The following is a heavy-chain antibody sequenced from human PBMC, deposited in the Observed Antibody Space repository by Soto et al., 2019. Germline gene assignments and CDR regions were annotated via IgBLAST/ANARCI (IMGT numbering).Heavy chain of an antibody. D-gene: IGHD3-3*02. V-gene: IGHV5-51*01. CDR3: ARQLSHICDS. CDR1: GYKFGSAW. J-gene: IGHJ4*02. Sequence: GESLKISCKGVGYKFGSAWIGWVRQMPGKGLEWMGVIKPGTSDIRYSPSCRGHVTISADEAVSTAYLQWSSLKASDTAMYYCARQLSHICDSWGQGTLVTVSS. CDR2: IKPGTSDI.